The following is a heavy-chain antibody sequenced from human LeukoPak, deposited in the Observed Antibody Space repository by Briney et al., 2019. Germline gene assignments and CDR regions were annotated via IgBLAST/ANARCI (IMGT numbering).Heavy chain of an antibody. CDR1: GFTFSTYG. D-gene: IGHD3-22*01. J-gene: IGHJ4*02. V-gene: IGHV3-23*01. Sequence: GGSLRLSCAASGFTFSTYGMNWVRQALGKGLEWVSSISGSGDSTYYADSVKGRFTISRDNSKNTHYLQMNSLRADDTAVYYCAGDSSGFYSSFDDWGQGTRVTVSS. CDR3: AGDSSGFYSSFDD. CDR2: ISGSGDST.